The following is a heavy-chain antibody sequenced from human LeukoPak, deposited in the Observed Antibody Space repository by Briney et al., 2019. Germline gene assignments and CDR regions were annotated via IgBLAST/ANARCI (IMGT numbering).Heavy chain of an antibody. V-gene: IGHV3-11*04. CDR2: ISISGSII. CDR3: ARVRGYGSESFDY. CDR1: GFTFSDHY. D-gene: IGHD3-10*01. J-gene: IGHJ4*02. Sequence: GGSLRLSCAASGFTFSDHYLSWIRQAPGKGLEWVSYISISGSIIYYADSVKGRFTISRDNAKNALYLQMNSLRAEDTAVYYCARVRGYGSESFDYWGQGTLVTVSS.